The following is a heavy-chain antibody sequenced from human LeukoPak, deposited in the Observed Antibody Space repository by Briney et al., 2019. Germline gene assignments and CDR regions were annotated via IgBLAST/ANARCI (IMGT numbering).Heavy chain of an antibody. V-gene: IGHV1-24*01. CDR3: ATAPPGFNFGAYDFDY. D-gene: IGHD4/OR15-4a*01. Sequence: GASVKVSCKVSGYTLTELSMHWLRQAPGKGLEWMGGFDPEDGETIYAQKFQGRVTMTEDTSTDIAYMELSSLRSEDTAVYYCATAPPGFNFGAYDFDYWGQGTLVTVSS. CDR1: GYTLTELS. J-gene: IGHJ4*02. CDR2: FDPEDGET.